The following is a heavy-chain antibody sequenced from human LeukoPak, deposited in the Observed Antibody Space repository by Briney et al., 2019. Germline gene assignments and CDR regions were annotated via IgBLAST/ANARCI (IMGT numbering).Heavy chain of an antibody. CDR1: GFTFVSYW. CDR2: INGYGSST. J-gene: IGHJ4*02. D-gene: IGHD5-18*01. CDR3: ARDAPGNTALDY. Sequence: GGSLRLSCAASGFTFVSYWMHWVRHAPGKGLVWVSRINGYGSSTDFADSVKGRFTITRDNAKNTLYLQMSSLRAEDTAVYYCARDAPGNTALDYWGQGTLVTVSS. V-gene: IGHV3-74*01.